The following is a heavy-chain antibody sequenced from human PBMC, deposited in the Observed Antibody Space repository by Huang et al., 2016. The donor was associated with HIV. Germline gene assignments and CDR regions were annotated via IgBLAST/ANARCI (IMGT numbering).Heavy chain of an antibody. Sequence: QVTLRESGPALVKPTQTLTLTCTFSGFSLSVSGMSVSWIRQPPGKALEWLARIDWDDDKHYLPSLKTRLTVSKDTSKNQVVLKMTILDPVDTATYYCARIRVVRGVLPFYYMDVWGKGTTVTVSS. CDR3: ARIRVVRGVLPFYYMDV. J-gene: IGHJ6*03. CDR1: GFSLSVSGMS. V-gene: IGHV2-70*15. D-gene: IGHD3-10*01. CDR2: IDWDDDK.